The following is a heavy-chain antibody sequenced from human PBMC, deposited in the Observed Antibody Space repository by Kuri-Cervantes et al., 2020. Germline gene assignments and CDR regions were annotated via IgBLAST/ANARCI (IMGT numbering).Heavy chain of an antibody. V-gene: IGHV3-64*02. D-gene: IGHD3-10*01. J-gene: IGHJ2*01. CDR2: ISSNGGST. CDR1: GFTFSIYS. CDR3: ARDRELVDWYFDL. Sequence: GGSLRLSCAASGFTFSIYSMSWVRQAPGKGLEYVSAISSNGGSTYYADSVKGRFTISRDNSKNTLYLQMGSLRAEDMAVYYCARDRELVDWYFDLWGRGTLVTVSS.